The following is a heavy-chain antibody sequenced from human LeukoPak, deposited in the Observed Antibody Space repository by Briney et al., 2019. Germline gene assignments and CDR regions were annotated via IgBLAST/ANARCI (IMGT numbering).Heavy chain of an antibody. J-gene: IGHJ3*02. CDR2: IYYSGST. Sequence: SETLSLTCTVSGGSIRSSIYYWGWIRQPPGKGLEWIGSIYYSGSTNYNPSLKSRVTISVDTSKNQFSLKLSSVTAADTAVYYCARERYCSGGSCYPDAFDIWGQGTMVTVSS. CDR3: ARERYCSGGSCYPDAFDI. V-gene: IGHV4-39*07. D-gene: IGHD2-15*01. CDR1: GGSIRSSIYY.